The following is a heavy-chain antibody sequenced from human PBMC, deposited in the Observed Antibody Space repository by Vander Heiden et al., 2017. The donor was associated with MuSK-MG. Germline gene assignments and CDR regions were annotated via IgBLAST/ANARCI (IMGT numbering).Heavy chain of an antibody. Sequence: QLQLQESGSGLVKPSQTLSLTCAVSGCSISSGGYSWSWIRQPPGKGLEWIGYIYHSGSTYYNPSLKRRVTISVDRSKNQFSLKLSSVTAADTAVYYCARARRGYCSSTSCHNWFDPWGQGTLVTVSS. D-gene: IGHD2-2*01. CDR2: IYHSGST. V-gene: IGHV4-30-2*01. J-gene: IGHJ5*02. CDR3: ARARRGYCSSTSCHNWFDP. CDR1: GCSISSGGYS.